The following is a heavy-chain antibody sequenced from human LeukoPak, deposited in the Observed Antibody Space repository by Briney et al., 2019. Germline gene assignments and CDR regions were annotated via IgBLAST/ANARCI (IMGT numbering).Heavy chain of an antibody. CDR3: ARIPGDRPDD. J-gene: IGHJ4*02. V-gene: IGHV4-59*01. Sequence: SETLSLTCTVSGASITSYYWTWIRQPPGKGLEWVGYMYFGERTNYNPSLKSRATISIDTSKRQFSLKLKSVTAADTAAYYCARIPGDRPDDWGQGTLVTVS. CDR2: MYFGERT. D-gene: IGHD7-27*01. CDR1: GASITSYY.